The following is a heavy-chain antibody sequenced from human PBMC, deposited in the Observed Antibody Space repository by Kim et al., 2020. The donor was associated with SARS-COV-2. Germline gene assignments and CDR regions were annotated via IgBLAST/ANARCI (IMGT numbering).Heavy chain of an antibody. CDR1: GFTFSSYS. J-gene: IGHJ4*02. Sequence: GGSLRLSCAASGFTFSSYSMNWVRQAPGKGLEWVSSISSSSSYIYYADSVKGRFTISRDNAKNSLYLQMNSLRAEDTAVYYCARDKVWGVATIRYYFDYWGQGTLVTVSS. V-gene: IGHV3-21*01. D-gene: IGHD5-12*01. CDR3: ARDKVWGVATIRYYFDY. CDR2: ISSSSSYI.